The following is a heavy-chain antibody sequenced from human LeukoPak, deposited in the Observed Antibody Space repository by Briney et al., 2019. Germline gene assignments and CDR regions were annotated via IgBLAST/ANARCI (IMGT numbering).Heavy chain of an antibody. J-gene: IGHJ4*02. V-gene: IGHV3-7*05. D-gene: IGHD4-17*01. CDR2: IKQDGSEK. CDR3: ARLYGDYPDY. CDR1: GFTFSTYW. Sequence: GGSLRLSGAASGFTFSTYWMSWVRQAPGKGLEWVANIKQDGSEKYYVDSVKGRFTISRDNAKNSLYLQMNGLRAEDTALYYCARLYGDYPDYWGQGSLVTVSS.